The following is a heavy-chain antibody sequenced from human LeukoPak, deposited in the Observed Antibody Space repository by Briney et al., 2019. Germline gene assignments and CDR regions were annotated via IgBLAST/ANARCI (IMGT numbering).Heavy chain of an antibody. CDR1: GFIFSSYA. V-gene: IGHV3-30-3*01. CDR3: ARDRGAAAGIFDY. Sequence: TGGSLRLSCAASGFIFSSYAMHWVRQAPGKGLEWVAVISYDVSKKYYADSVKGRFTISRDNSKNTLYLQMNSLRAEDTAVYYCARDRGAAAGIFDYWGQGTLVTVSS. J-gene: IGHJ4*02. D-gene: IGHD6-13*01. CDR2: ISYDVSKK.